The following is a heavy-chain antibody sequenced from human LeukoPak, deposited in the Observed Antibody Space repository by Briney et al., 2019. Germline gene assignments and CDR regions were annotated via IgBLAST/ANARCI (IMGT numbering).Heavy chain of an antibody. CDR2: ISSSGSTI. V-gene: IGHV3-11*01. CDR3: ARDSGARGGGYCSSTSCSDYYYGMDV. CDR1: GFTFSDYY. Sequence: VGSLRLSCAASGFTFSDYYTSWIRQDPGKGLEWGSYISSSGSTIYYVDSVKGRFSISRDNTKNSLYMQMNSLRAEVTAVYYCARDSGARGGGYCSSTSCSDYYYGMDVWGQGTTVTVSS. D-gene: IGHD2-2*01. J-gene: IGHJ6*02.